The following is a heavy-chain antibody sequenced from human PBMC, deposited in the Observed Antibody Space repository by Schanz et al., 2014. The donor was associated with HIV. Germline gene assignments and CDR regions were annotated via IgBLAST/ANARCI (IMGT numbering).Heavy chain of an antibody. CDR3: AIRTPMVTFGAFDI. Sequence: EVQLLESGGGLVQPGGSLRLSCAASGFAFSNYAMSWVRQAPGKGLEWVSSISGSGVSTFYAGSVKGRFAISRDKSKNTLYLQMNSLRVEDTAVYFCAIRTPMVTFGAFDIWGRGTWVTVSS. V-gene: IGHV3-23*01. CDR1: GFAFSNYA. J-gene: IGHJ3*02. D-gene: IGHD5-18*01. CDR2: ISGSGVST.